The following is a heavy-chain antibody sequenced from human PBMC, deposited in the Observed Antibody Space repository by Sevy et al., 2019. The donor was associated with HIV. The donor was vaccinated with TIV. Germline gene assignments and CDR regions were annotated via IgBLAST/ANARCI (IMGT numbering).Heavy chain of an antibody. CDR1: GFTFNYYG. CDR2: IGFDGSDK. Sequence: GSLRLSCAASGFTFNYYGVHWVRQAPGKGLEWVAFIGFDGSDKNYADSVKGRFTISRDNSQNTMYMQMNSLRPDDTAVYYCAKNTAAAGVGGFDYWGHGTLVTVSS. V-gene: IGHV3-30*02. J-gene: IGHJ4*01. CDR3: AKNTAAAGVGGFDY. D-gene: IGHD6-13*01.